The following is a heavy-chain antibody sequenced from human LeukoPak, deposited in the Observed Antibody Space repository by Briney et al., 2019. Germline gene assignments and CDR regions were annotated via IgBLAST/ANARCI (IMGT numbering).Heavy chain of an antibody. CDR2: ISGSGGST. CDR1: GFTFSSYA. Sequence: GGSLRLSCAASGFTFSSYAMSWVRQAPGKGLEWVSAISGSGGSTSYADSVKGRFTISRDNSKNTLYLQMNSLRAEDTAVYYCAKDSIYYDSSGYYPDYWGQGTLVTVSS. J-gene: IGHJ4*02. CDR3: AKDSIYYDSSGYYPDY. D-gene: IGHD3-22*01. V-gene: IGHV3-23*01.